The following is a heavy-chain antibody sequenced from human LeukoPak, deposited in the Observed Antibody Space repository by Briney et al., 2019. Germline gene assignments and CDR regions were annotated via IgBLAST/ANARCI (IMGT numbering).Heavy chain of an antibody. CDR2: IIPIFGTA. V-gene: IGHV1-69*05. CDR1: GGTFSSYA. CDR3: ARATFGSYLIDY. D-gene: IGHD3-16*02. Sequence: ASVKVSCKASGGTFSSYAISWVRQAPGQGLEWMGGIIPIFGTANYAQKFQGRVTITTDESTSTAYMERSSLRSEDTAVYYCARATFGSYLIDYWGQGTLVTVSS. J-gene: IGHJ4*02.